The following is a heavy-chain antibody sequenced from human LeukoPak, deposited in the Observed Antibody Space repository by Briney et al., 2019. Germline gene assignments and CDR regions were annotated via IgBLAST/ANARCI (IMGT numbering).Heavy chain of an antibody. J-gene: IGHJ4*02. CDR1: GFPFISYT. CDR2: IKEDRSEK. V-gene: IGHV3-7*01. CDR3: ATDSSGYQ. D-gene: IGHD3-22*01. Sequence: GGPLDLSCEASGFPFISYTMSGVRQAPGKGREGVAKIKEDRSEKYYGESVKGGFTISIDNATNSLYLQMNSLRAEDTAVYYCATDSSGYQWGQGTLVTVSS.